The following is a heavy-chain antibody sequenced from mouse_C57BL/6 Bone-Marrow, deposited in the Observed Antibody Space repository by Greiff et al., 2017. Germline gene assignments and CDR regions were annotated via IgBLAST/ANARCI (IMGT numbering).Heavy chain of an antibody. CDR1: GYTFTSYW. Sequence: VQLQQSGAELAKPGASVKLSCKASGYTFTSYWMHWVKPRPGQGLEWIGYINPSSGYTKYNQKFKDKATLTADKSSSTAYMQLSSLTYEDAAVYYCARSFTTVVIDYWGQGTTLTVSS. CDR2: INPSSGYT. J-gene: IGHJ2*01. V-gene: IGHV1-7*01. CDR3: ARSFTTVVIDY. D-gene: IGHD1-1*01.